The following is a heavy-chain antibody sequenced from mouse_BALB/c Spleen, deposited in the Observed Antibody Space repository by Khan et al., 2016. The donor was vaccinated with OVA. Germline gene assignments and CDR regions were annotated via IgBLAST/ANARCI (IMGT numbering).Heavy chain of an antibody. D-gene: IGHD1-1*01. Sequence: EVQLQDSGPGLVKPSQSLSLTCTVTGYSITSDYAWNWIRQLPGNKLEWMGFISYSGDPAYTPSLKSRISITWDTSKNPFFLQLNSVTTEDTATYNCEEMIIYYYGSKCEGDYFDYRGQGTTLTVSS. CDR1: GYSITSDYA. V-gene: IGHV3-2*02. CDR2: ISYSGDP. CDR3: EEMIIYYYGSKCEGDYFDY. J-gene: IGHJ2*01.